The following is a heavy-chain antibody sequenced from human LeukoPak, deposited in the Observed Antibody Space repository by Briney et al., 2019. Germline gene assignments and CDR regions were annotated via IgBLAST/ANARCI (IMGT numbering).Heavy chain of an antibody. D-gene: IGHD3-9*01. CDR2: ISGSGGST. CDR3: AKEGLGRLRYFDWLYGSGAFDI. V-gene: IGHV3-23*01. CDR1: GFTFSSYA. J-gene: IGHJ3*02. Sequence: GGSLRLSCAASGFTFSSYAMSWVRQAPGKGLEWVSAISGSGGSTYYADSVKGRFTISRDNSKNTLYLQMNSLRAEDTAVYYCAKEGLGRLRYFDWLYGSGAFDIWGQGTMVTVSS.